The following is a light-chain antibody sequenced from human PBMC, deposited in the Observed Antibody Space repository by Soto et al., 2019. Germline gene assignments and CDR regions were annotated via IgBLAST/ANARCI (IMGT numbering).Light chain of an antibody. CDR1: QSVSSN. CDR3: QQYNNWPRT. J-gene: IGKJ1*01. CDR2: GAS. V-gene: IGKV3-15*01. Sequence: DIVMTQSPATLSVSPGERATLSCRASQSVSSNLAWYQQKPGQAPNLLIYGASTRATGIPARFSGSGSGTEFTLTISSLQSEDFAVYYCQQYNNWPRTFGQGTKVDIK.